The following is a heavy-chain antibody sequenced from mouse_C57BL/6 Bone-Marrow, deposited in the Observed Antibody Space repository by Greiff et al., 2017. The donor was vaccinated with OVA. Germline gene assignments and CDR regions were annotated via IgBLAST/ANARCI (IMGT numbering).Heavy chain of an antibody. D-gene: IGHD2-2*01. Sequence: VQLQQSGAELVKPGASVKISCKASGYAFSSYWMNWVKQRPGKCLEWIGQIYPGDGDTTYNGKFKGKATLTADKSSSTAYMQLSSLTSEDSAVYFCARKGLWLRRCYLDVWGTGTTVTVSS. V-gene: IGHV1-80*01. CDR1: GYAFSSYW. J-gene: IGHJ1*03. CDR2: IYPGDGDT. CDR3: ARKGLWLRRCYLDV.